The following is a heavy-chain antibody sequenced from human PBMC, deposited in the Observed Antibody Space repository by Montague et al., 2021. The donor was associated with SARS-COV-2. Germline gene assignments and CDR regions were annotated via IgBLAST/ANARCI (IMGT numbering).Heavy chain of an antibody. CDR3: AHNSHMITFGGVIVTDTGAFDI. D-gene: IGHD3-16*02. J-gene: IGHJ3*02. CDR1: GFSLSTSGVG. CDR2: IYWDDDK. Sequence: PALVKPTQTLTLTCTFSGFSLSTSGVGVGWIRQPPGKALEWLALIYWDDDKRYSPSLKSRLTITKDTSKNQVVLTMTNVDPVDTATYYCAHNSHMITFGGVIVTDTGAFDIWGQGTMVTVSS. V-gene: IGHV2-5*02.